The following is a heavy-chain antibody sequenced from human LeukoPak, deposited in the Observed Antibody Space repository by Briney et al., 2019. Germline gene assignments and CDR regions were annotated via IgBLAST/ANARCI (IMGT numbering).Heavy chain of an antibody. V-gene: IGHV3-48*04. CDR2: ISSSSSTI. Sequence: QSGGSLRLSCAASGFTFSSYSMNWVRQAPGKGLEWVSYISSSSSTIYYADSVKGRFTSSRDNAKNSLYLQMNSLRAEGTAVYYCARDTSRGFGELLYPPGDYWGQGTLVTVSS. D-gene: IGHD3-10*01. CDR1: GFTFSSYS. CDR3: ARDTSRGFGELLYPPGDY. J-gene: IGHJ4*02.